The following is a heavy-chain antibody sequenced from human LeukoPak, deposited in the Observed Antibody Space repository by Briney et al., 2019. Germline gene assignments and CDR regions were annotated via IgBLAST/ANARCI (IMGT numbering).Heavy chain of an antibody. J-gene: IGHJ4*02. Sequence: PGGSLRLSCAASGFTFSSYWMSWVRQAPGKGLEWVANIKQDGSEKYYVDSVKGRFTISRDNAKNSLYLQMNSLRAEDTAVYYCARDYPKQWLSSDYWGQGTLVTVSS. CDR1: GFTFSSYW. CDR2: IKQDGSEK. V-gene: IGHV3-7*03. D-gene: IGHD6-19*01. CDR3: ARDYPKQWLSSDY.